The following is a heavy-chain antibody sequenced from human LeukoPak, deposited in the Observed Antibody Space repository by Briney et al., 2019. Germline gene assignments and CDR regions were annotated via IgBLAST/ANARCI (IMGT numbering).Heavy chain of an antibody. J-gene: IGHJ4*02. D-gene: IGHD3-22*01. V-gene: IGHV3-11*01. Sequence: GGSLRLSCAASGFTFSDYYMSWIRQAPGKGLEWVSYISSSGSTIYYADSVKGRFTISRDNAKNSLYLQMNSLRAEGTAVYYCARATTYYYDSSGYYCDYWGQGTLVTVSS. CDR1: GFTFSDYY. CDR3: ARATTYYYDSSGYYCDY. CDR2: ISSSGSTI.